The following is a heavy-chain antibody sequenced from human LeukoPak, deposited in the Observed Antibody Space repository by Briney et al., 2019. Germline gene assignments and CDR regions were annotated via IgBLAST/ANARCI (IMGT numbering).Heavy chain of an antibody. CDR2: LIPVLGMS. V-gene: IGHV1-69*04. Sequence: ASVKVSCKSSGGSFSTYAVNWVRQAPGQGLEWMGRLIPVLGMSHYAPGFQGRVTLTADRSTNTAYMELRSLRSDDTAVYYCARAVSGSLYGDFDFWGQGTLVTVSA. D-gene: IGHD1-26*01. CDR3: ARAVSGSLYGDFDF. J-gene: IGHJ4*02. CDR1: GGSFSTYA.